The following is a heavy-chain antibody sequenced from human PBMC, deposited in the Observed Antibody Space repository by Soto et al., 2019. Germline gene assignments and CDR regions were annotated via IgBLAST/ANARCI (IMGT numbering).Heavy chain of an antibody. J-gene: IGHJ4*02. V-gene: IGHV3-15*07. CDR3: TPRIPVFSVNNY. CDR2: IKSKADDESA. D-gene: IGHD2-21*01. CDR1: GFAFSNAW. Sequence: EVQLVQSGGGLVEPGGSLRLSCAASGFAFSNAWMNWVRQRPGKGLEWVGRIKSKADDESADYSAPVKGRFTISRDDSRNTLYLQMNSLKTEDTGVYYSTPRIPVFSVNNYWGQGTLVTVSS.